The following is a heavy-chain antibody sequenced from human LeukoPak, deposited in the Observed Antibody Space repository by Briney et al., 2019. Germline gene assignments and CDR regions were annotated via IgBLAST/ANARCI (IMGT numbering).Heavy chain of an antibody. Sequence: PSQTLSLTCTASGGSISSYYWSWIRQPTGKGLEWIGYIYYSGSTNYNPSLKSRVTISVDTSKNQFSLKLSSVTAADTAVYYCARGFDKSGWTADAFDIWGQGTMVTVSS. V-gene: IGHV4-59*01. CDR3: ARGFDKSGWTADAFDI. CDR1: GGSISSYY. CDR2: IYYSGST. D-gene: IGHD6-19*01. J-gene: IGHJ3*02.